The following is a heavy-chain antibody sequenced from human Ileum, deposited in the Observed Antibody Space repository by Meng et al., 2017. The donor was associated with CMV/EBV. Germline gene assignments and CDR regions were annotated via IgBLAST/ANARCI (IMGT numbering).Heavy chain of an antibody. Sequence: VQRQESGPGLVKPSQTLSLTYTVSGGSITSGNYYWSWIRQPPGRGLEWIGYIYYSGSPYYKPSLKSRVTISLDTSKNQFSLNLRSVTATDSAVYYCVRQVVAASFDYWGQGALVTVSS. J-gene: IGHJ4*02. CDR1: GGSITSGNYY. CDR2: IYYSGSP. CDR3: VRQVVAASFDY. D-gene: IGHD2-15*01. V-gene: IGHV4-30-4*08.